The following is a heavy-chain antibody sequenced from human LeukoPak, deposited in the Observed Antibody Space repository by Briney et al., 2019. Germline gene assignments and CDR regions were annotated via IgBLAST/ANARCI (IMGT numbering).Heavy chain of an antibody. Sequence: PGGSLRLSCAASGFTFSSHAMHWVRQAPGKGLEWVAVISYDGSNKYYADSVKGRFTISRDNSKNTLYLQMNSLRAEDTAVYYCARGPVRDGSNNYYCYGMDVWGQGTTVTVSS. CDR2: ISYDGSNK. D-gene: IGHD4/OR15-4a*01. J-gene: IGHJ6*02. V-gene: IGHV3-30-3*01. CDR3: ARGPVRDGSNNYYCYGMDV. CDR1: GFTFSSHA.